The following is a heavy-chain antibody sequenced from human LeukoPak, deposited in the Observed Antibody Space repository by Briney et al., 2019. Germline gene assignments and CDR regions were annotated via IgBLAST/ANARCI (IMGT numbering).Heavy chain of an antibody. J-gene: IGHJ4*02. CDR2: TNTDGSRT. CDR1: GFSFSSYW. V-gene: IGHV3-74*01. CDR3: AKATGTFYYFDY. D-gene: IGHD1-1*01. Sequence: PGGSLRLSCAASGFSFSSYWMHWVRQSPGKGLVCVSRTNTDGSRTIYADSVKGRFTISRDNSKNTLYLQMNSLRAEDTAVYYCAKATGTFYYFDYWGQGTLVTVSS.